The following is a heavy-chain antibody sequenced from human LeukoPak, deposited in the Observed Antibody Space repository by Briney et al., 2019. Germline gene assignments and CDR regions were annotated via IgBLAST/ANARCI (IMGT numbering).Heavy chain of an antibody. CDR1: GFTVSSNS. V-gene: IGHV3-53*01. CDR2: IYSGGTT. Sequence: GGSLRLSCAASGFTVSSNSMSWVRQAPGKGLEWVSVIYSGGTTYYADSVKGRSTISRDNSKNTLYLQMNSLRAEDTAVYYCAREHNGDYVDYWGQGTLVTVSS. J-gene: IGHJ4*02. CDR3: AREHNGDYVDY. D-gene: IGHD4-17*01.